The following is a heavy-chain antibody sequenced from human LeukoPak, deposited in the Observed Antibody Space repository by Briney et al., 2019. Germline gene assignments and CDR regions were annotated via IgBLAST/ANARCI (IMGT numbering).Heavy chain of an antibody. CDR1: GGSISSSSYY. J-gene: IGHJ6*02. D-gene: IGHD2-8*01. Sequence: SETLSLTCTVSGGSISSSSYYWGWIRQPPGKGLEWIGSIYYSGSTYYNPSLKSRVTISVDTSKNQFSLKLSSVTAADTAVYYCARHNGYATYYYYGMDVWGQGTTVTVSS. V-gene: IGHV4-39*01. CDR3: ARHNGYATYYYYGMDV. CDR2: IYYSGST.